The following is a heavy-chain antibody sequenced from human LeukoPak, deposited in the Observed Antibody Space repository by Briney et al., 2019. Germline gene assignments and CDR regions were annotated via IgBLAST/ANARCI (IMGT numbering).Heavy chain of an antibody. CDR1: VFTFSRFT. CDR3: TKGGGWLYYFDY. J-gene: IGHJ4*02. D-gene: IGHD4-23*01. CDR2: ISGSDSST. Sequence: PGGSLRLSCAASVFTFSRFTMNWVRQAPGKGLEWVSGISGSDSSTYHADSVKGRFTISRDNSKNTLYLQMNSLRAEDTAVYYCTKGGGWLYYFDYWGQGTLVTVSS. V-gene: IGHV3-23*01.